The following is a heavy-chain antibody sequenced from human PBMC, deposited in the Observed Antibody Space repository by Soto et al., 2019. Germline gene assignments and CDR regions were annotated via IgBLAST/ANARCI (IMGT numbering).Heavy chain of an antibody. V-gene: IGHV4-38-2*02. J-gene: IGHJ4*02. CDR1: GVASSRGYY. Sequence: SDALSLNCGVPGVASSRGYYWSWVRQPPGKGLEWIGSIYPSVSSYHNPSLATRLRLSIDTSKNQFTLNLTSVTAADTALYFCAREKVGTTFFDNWGQG. CDR2: IYPSVSS. D-gene: IGHD1-1*01. CDR3: AREKVGTTFFDN.